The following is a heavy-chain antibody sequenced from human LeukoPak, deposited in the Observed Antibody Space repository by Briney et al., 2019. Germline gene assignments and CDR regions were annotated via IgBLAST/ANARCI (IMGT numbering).Heavy chain of an antibody. CDR1: GFTFITYS. Sequence: GGSLRLSCAASGFTFITYSMNWVRQPPGKGLEWVSSISSSGSFMYYADSVKGRFTISRDNAKNSLYLQMNSLRAEDTAVYYCASGVRGVMSHFDYWGQGTLVTVSS. D-gene: IGHD3-10*01. CDR3: ASGVRGVMSHFDY. V-gene: IGHV3-21*01. CDR2: ISSSGSFM. J-gene: IGHJ4*02.